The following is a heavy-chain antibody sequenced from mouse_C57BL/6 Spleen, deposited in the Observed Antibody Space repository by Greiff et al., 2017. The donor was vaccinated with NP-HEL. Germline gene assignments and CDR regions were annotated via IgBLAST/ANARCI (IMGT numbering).Heavy chain of an antibody. CDR1: GYTFTSYW. V-gene: IGHV1-53*01. CDR3: ARELGRAWFAY. J-gene: IGHJ3*01. D-gene: IGHD4-1*01. Sequence: QVQLQQPGTELVKPGASVKLSCKASGYTFTSYWMHWVKQRPGQVLAWIGNINPSNGGTNYNEKFKSKATLTVEKSSSTAYMQLSSLTSEDSEVYDCARELGRAWFAYWGQGTLVTVSA. CDR2: INPSNGGT.